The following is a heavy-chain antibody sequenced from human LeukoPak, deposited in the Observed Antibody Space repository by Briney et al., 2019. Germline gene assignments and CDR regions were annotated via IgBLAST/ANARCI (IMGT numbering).Heavy chain of an antibody. CDR1: GFTVSSNY. Sequence: GGSLRLSCAASGFTVSSNYMSWVRQAPGKGLEWVSVIYSGGSTYYADSVKGRFTISRDNSKNTLYLQMNSLRAEDTAVYYCARQRVGNYYYGMDVGGQGTTVTVSS. J-gene: IGHJ6*01. D-gene: IGHD2-15*01. CDR2: IYSGGST. CDR3: ARQRVGNYYYGMDV. V-gene: IGHV3-53*01.